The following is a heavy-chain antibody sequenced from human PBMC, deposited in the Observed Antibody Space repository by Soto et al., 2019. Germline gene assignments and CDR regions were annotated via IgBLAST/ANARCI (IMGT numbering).Heavy chain of an antibody. Sequence: QIQLQESGPGLVKSSGTLSLTCTVSGDSITNSDWWSWVRQSPGKGLEWIGEIHHSGATNYNPSLKSRVTISVDTSTTHLSLKVSSVTAADTAVYYCVRNGYYCLDIWGQGTTVTVSS. CDR1: GDSITNSDW. J-gene: IGHJ6*02. CDR2: IHHSGAT. CDR3: VRNGYYCLDI. V-gene: IGHV4-4*02.